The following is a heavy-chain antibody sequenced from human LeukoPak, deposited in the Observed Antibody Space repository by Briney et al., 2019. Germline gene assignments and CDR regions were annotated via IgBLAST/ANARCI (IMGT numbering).Heavy chain of an antibody. D-gene: IGHD4-17*01. CDR2: ISWDGGST. CDR3: AKGVSTVTTRYYYYMDV. Sequence: GGSLRLSCAASGFTFDDYTMHWVRQAPGKGLEWVSLISWDGGSTYYADSVKGRFTISRDNSKNSLYLQMNSLRTEDTALYYCAKGVSTVTTRYYYYMDVWGKGTTVTVSS. CDR1: GFTFDDYT. J-gene: IGHJ6*03. V-gene: IGHV3-43*01.